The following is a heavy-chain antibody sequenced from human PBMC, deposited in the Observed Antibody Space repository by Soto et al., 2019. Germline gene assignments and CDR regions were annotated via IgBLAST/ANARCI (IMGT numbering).Heavy chain of an antibody. V-gene: IGHV1-3*01. J-gene: IGHJ5*02. CDR3: ARDRQQLPSRWFDP. CDR1: GYTFTGYA. Sequence: GASVKVSCKASGYTFTGYAMHWVRQAPGQRLEWMGWINAGNGNTKYSQKFQGRVTITRDTSASTAYMELSSLRSEDTAVYYCARDRQQLPSRWFDPWGQGTLVTVSS. D-gene: IGHD6-13*01. CDR2: INAGNGNT.